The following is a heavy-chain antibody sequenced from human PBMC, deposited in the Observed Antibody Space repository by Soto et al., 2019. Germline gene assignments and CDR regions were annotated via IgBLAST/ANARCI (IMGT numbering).Heavy chain of an antibody. CDR2: INVYNGNT. CDR1: GYTFANYG. V-gene: IGHV1-18*01. J-gene: IGHJ5*02. CDR3: ARGVGSGSYYNQYNWFDP. D-gene: IGHD3-10*01. Sequence: SVKVSCKASGYTFANYGISWVRQAPGQRLEWMGWINVYNGNTKYAQKVQGRVTMTTDTSTSTAYMELRSLRSDDTAVYYCARGVGSGSYYNQYNWFDPWGQGTLVTVSS.